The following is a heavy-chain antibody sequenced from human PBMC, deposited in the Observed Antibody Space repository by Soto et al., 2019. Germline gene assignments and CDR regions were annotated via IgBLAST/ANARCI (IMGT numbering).Heavy chain of an antibody. V-gene: IGHV3-33*01. CDR3: ARCGGSCRAPYYYYGMDV. CDR2: IWYDGSNK. J-gene: IGHJ6*02. D-gene: IGHD2-15*01. Sequence: GGSLRLSCAASGFTFSSYGMHWVRQAPGKGLEWVAVIWYDGSNKYYADSVKGRFTISRDNSKNTLYLQMNSLRAEDTAVYYCARCGGSCRAPYYYYGMDVWGQGTTVTVSS. CDR1: GFTFSSYG.